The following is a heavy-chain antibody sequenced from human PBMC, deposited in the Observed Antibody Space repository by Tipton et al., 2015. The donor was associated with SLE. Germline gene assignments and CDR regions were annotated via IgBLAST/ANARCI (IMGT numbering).Heavy chain of an antibody. CDR3: ARGVDQYSTGWYEDDGFDI. Sequence: TLSLTCTVSGGSISSGGYYWSWIRQPPGKGLEWFGYIYYSGSTYYNPSLKSRVTISVDTSKNQFSLKLSSVTAADTAVYYCARGVDQYSTGWYEDDGFDIWGQGTMVTVSS. CDR1: GGSISSGGYY. J-gene: IGHJ3*02. D-gene: IGHD6-19*01. CDR2: IYYSGST. V-gene: IGHV4-31*03.